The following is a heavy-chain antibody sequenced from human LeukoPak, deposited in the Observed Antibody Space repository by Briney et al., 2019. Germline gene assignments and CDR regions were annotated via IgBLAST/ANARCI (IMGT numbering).Heavy chain of an antibody. D-gene: IGHD4-17*01. CDR3: ASSYLDYGDSWFDP. Sequence: SETLSLTCTVSGASTNSYYWSWIRQPPGKGLEGIGYIDYSGSTNYNPSNYNPSLKSRVTISVDTSKNQFSLKLSSVTAADTAVYYCASSYLDYGDSWFDPWGQGTLVTVSS. CDR2: IDYSGSTNYNPS. CDR1: GASTNSYY. V-gene: IGHV4-59*12. J-gene: IGHJ5*02.